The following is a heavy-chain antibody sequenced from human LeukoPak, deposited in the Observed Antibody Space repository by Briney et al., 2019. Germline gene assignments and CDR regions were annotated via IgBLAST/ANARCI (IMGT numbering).Heavy chain of an antibody. CDR2: ISGSGGST. CDR1: GFTFSSHA. V-gene: IGHV3-23*01. Sequence: GGSLRLSCAASGFTFSSHAMSWVRQAPGKGLEWVSAISGSGGSTYYADSVKGRFTISRDNSKNTLYLQMNSLRAEDTAVYYCARDQGYYDSSDAFDIWGQGTMVTVSS. J-gene: IGHJ3*02. D-gene: IGHD3-22*01. CDR3: ARDQGYYDSSDAFDI.